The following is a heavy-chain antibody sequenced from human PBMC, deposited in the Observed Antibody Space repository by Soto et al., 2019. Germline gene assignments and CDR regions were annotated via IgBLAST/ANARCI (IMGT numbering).Heavy chain of an antibody. Sequence: EVQLLESGGGLVQPGGSLRLSCAASGFTFSSYAMSSVRQAPGKGLEWVSAISGSGGSTYYADSVKGRFTISRDNSKNTLYLQMNSLIAEDTAVYYCAKTVYYDFWSGPSRFDYWGQGTLVTVSS. CDR2: ISGSGGST. V-gene: IGHV3-23*01. CDR1: GFTFSSYA. CDR3: AKTVYYDFWSGPSRFDY. D-gene: IGHD3-3*01. J-gene: IGHJ4*02.